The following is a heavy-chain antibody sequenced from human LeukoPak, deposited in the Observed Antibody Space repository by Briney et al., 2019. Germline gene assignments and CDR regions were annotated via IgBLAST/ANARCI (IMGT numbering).Heavy chain of an antibody. D-gene: IGHD4-11*01. Sequence: GGSLRLSCAASGFTFSSYVMSWVRQAPGKGLEWVSAISGSGGSTYYADSVKGRFTISRDNSKNTLYLQMNSLRAEDTAVYYCAKGTRPTTVTYYFDYWGQGTLVTVSS. CDR1: GFTFSSYV. CDR2: ISGSGGST. J-gene: IGHJ4*02. V-gene: IGHV3-23*01. CDR3: AKGTRPTTVTYYFDY.